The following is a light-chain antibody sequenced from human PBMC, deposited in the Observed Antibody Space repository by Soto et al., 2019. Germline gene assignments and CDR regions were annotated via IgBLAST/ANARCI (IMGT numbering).Light chain of an antibody. V-gene: IGLV2-8*01. Sequence: QSVLTQPPSASGPPGQAVTISCTGTSSDVGGYNYVSWYQQHPGKAPKLMIYEVSGRPSGVPVRASGPRSSNTASLTISGLPAEDEADYYCSSYAGSNNFVFGTGTKVTVL. CDR2: EVS. CDR3: SSYAGSNNFV. J-gene: IGLJ1*01. CDR1: SSDVGGYNY.